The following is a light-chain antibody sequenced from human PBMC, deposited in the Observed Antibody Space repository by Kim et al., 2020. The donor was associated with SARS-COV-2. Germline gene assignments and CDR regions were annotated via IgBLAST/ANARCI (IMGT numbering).Light chain of an antibody. Sequence: AGGDRGTIACRARQRISAYLKWYQQKPGKDLKLLIYAASTMQSGVPSSCSGSGSGTDLTLTISSMQHEDVATYYCQQSHSTPLLTFGGGTKVDIK. CDR3: QQSHSTPLLT. CDR1: QRISAY. V-gene: IGKV1-39*01. CDR2: AAS. J-gene: IGKJ4*01.